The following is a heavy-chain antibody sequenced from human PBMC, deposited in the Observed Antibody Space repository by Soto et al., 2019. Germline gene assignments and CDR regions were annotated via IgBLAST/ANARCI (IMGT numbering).Heavy chain of an antibody. CDR2: ISRSGDYT. CDR1: GSSFSAYA. J-gene: IGHJ6*02. D-gene: IGHD7-27*01. V-gene: IGHV3-23*01. CDR3: AKGGFWVHYGMDV. Sequence: EVQLLESGGGLVQPGGSLRLSRAASGSSFSAYAMNWVRQAPGKGLEWVSAISRSGDYTFYSDSVKGRFTISRDNSRNTVYMEMNSLRAEDTAVYYCAKGGFWVHYGMDVWGQGTTVSVSS.